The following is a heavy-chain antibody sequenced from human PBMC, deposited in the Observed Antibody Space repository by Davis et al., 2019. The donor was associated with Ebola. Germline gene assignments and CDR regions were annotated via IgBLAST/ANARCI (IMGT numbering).Heavy chain of an antibody. Sequence: SVKVSCKASGGTFSSYAISWVRQAPGQGLEWMGGIIPIFGTANYAQKFQGRVTITADESTSTAYMELSSLRSEDTAVYYCARGRYEWGVFYYFDYWGQGTLVTVSS. J-gene: IGHJ4*02. V-gene: IGHV1-69*13. CDR3: ARGRYEWGVFYYFDY. D-gene: IGHD3-16*01. CDR2: IIPIFGTA. CDR1: GGTFSSYA.